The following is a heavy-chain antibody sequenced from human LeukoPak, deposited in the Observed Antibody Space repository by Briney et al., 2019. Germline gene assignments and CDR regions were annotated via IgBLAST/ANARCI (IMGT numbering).Heavy chain of an antibody. CDR1: GGTFSNYT. CDR2: IIPILGIA. CDR3: ARADYDFWSGYFDY. J-gene: IGHJ4*02. V-gene: IGHV1-69*02. Sequence: ASVKVSCKASGGTFSNYTISWVRQAPGQGLEWMGRIIPILGIANYAQKFQGRVTITADKSTSTAYMELSSLRSEDTAVYYCARADYDFWSGYFDYWGQGTLVTVSS. D-gene: IGHD3-3*01.